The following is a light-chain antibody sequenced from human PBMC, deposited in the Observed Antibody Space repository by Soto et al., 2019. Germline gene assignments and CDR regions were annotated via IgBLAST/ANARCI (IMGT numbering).Light chain of an antibody. V-gene: IGKV1-9*01. J-gene: IGKJ4*01. CDR3: QQVYTYPFT. CDR1: QGINSY. Sequence: DIQLTQSPSFLSASVGDRVTITCRARQGINSYLAWYQQKPGKAPKLLISGASTLEDGVPSTFSGSGSGTEFILTISSLQPDDVATYFCQQVYTYPFTFGGGTKVNIK. CDR2: GAS.